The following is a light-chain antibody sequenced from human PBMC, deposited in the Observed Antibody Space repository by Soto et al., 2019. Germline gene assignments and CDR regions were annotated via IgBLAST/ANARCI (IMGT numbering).Light chain of an antibody. Sequence: GDRVTITCRASQSINNWLAWYQQKPGKAPKLLXXRASXXENGVPSRFSGRGSGTEFIFTITSLQPDDFATYYCQQYSSDSTFGQGTKVEIK. V-gene: IGKV1-5*03. CDR1: QSINNW. CDR2: RAS. J-gene: IGKJ1*01. CDR3: QQYSSDST.